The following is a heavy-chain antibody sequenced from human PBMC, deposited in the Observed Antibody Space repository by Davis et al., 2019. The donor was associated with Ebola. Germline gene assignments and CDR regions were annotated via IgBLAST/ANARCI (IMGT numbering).Heavy chain of an antibody. CDR2: FFYSGTT. Sequence: PSETLSLTCTVSGGSISSYYWSWIRPLPGKGLELIGSFFYSGTTNYNPSLKSRVTISVDTSKNQFSLKLSSVTAADTAVYYCARDLLYCSGGSCTNWFDPWGQGTLVTVSS. J-gene: IGHJ5*02. CDR3: ARDLLYCSGGSCTNWFDP. V-gene: IGHV4-59*01. CDR1: GGSISSYY. D-gene: IGHD2-15*01.